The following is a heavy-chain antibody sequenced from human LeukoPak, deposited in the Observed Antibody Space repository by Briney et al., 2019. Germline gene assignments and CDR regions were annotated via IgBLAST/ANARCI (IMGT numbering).Heavy chain of an antibody. CDR3: ATGRSGYGY. CDR1: GFTFSSYS. CDR2: ISSSSSTI. J-gene: IGHJ4*02. V-gene: IGHV3-48*04. Sequence: GGSLRLSCAASGFTFSSYSMNWVRQAPGKGLEWVSYISSSSSTIYYADSVKGRFTISRDNAKNTLSLQMNSLRAEDTAVYYCATGRSGYGYWGQGTLVTVSS. D-gene: IGHD5-12*01.